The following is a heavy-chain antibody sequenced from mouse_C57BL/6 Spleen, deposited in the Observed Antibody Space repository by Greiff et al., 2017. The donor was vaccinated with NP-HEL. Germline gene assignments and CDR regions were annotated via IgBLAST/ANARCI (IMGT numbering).Heavy chain of an antibody. CDR2: ISDGGSYT. D-gene: IGHD1-1*01. J-gene: IGHJ2*01. Sequence: EVKLVESGGGLVKPGGSLKLSCAASGFTFSSYAMSWVRQTPEKRLEWVATISDGGSYTYYPDNVKGRFTISRDNAKNNLYLQMSHLKSEDTAMYYCARGGITTVVPYYFDYWGQGTTLTVSS. CDR3: ARGGITTVVPYYFDY. V-gene: IGHV5-4*03. CDR1: GFTFSSYA.